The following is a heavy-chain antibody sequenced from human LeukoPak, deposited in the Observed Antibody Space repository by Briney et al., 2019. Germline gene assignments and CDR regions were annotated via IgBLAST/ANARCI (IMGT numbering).Heavy chain of an antibody. CDR3: AKDIWRGSFFDY. D-gene: IGHD3-3*01. CDR2: INSDGGII. Sequence: GGSLRLSCAASGFTFSSYWMHWVRQAPGKGLVWVSRINSDGGIIRYADSVKGRFTISRDNSKNTLYLQMNGLRAEDTAVYYCAKDIWRGSFFDYWGQGTLVTVSS. V-gene: IGHV3-74*01. CDR1: GFTFSSYW. J-gene: IGHJ4*02.